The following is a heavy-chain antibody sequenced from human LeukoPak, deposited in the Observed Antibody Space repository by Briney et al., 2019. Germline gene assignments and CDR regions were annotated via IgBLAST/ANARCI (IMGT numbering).Heavy chain of an antibody. Sequence: NPSETLSLTCTVSGGSVSSSSFYWGWIRQPPGKGLEWIGTIYYSGTTFYNPSLKSRVTISVDTSKNQFSLKLSSVTAADTAVYYCARGAPIPTYYDSMSGFDYWGQGTLVTVSS. CDR1: GGSVSSSSFY. V-gene: IGHV4-39*07. CDR2: IYYSGTT. J-gene: IGHJ4*02. CDR3: ARGAPIPTYYDSMSGFDY. D-gene: IGHD3-22*01.